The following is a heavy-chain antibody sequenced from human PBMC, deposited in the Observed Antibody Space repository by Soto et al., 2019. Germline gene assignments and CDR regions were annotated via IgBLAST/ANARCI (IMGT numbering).Heavy chain of an antibody. J-gene: IGHJ3*02. Sequence: PGGSLRLSCAASGFTFSDYGMHWVRQAPGKGLEWVAVIWYDGSNKYYADSVKGRFTISRDNSKNTLYLQMNSLRAEDTAVYYCARDFLRYYYDSSGFDAFDIWGQGTMVTVSS. CDR1: GFTFSDYG. D-gene: IGHD3-22*01. CDR2: IWYDGSNK. V-gene: IGHV3-33*01. CDR3: ARDFLRYYYDSSGFDAFDI.